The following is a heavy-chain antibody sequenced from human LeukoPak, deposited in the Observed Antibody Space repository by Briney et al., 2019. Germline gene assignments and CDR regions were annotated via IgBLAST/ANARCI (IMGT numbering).Heavy chain of an antibody. CDR3: ARDRRYSSSWYSPGYYYYYYMDV. CDR1: GYTFTGYY. V-gene: IGHV1-2*02. J-gene: IGHJ6*03. D-gene: IGHD6-13*01. CDR2: INPNSGGT. Sequence: ASVKVSCKASGYTFTGYYMHWVRQAPGQGLEWMGWINPNSGGTNYAQKFQGRVTMTRDTSISTAYMELSRLRSDDTAVYYCARDRRYSSSWYSPGYYYYYYMDVWGKGTTVTVSS.